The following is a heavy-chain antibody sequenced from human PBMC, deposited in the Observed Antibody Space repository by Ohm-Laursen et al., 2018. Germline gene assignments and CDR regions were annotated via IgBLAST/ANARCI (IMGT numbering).Heavy chain of an antibody. CDR2: ISYDGGNK. Sequence: SLRLSCAASGFTFNRHGMHWVRQAPGKALEWVALISYDGGNKYYADFVRGRFTISRDQSKNTMFLQMSNLSFDDTAIYYCARDDSQRLYYNYGLDVWGQGTTVAVSS. J-gene: IGHJ6*02. D-gene: IGHD4-11*01. V-gene: IGHV3-30*03. CDR1: GFTFNRHG. CDR3: ARDDSQRLYYNYGLDV.